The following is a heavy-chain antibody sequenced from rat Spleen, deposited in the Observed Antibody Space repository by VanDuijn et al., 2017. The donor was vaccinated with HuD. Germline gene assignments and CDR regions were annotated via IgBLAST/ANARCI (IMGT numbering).Heavy chain of an antibody. CDR2: INSAGST. D-gene: IGHD1-1*01. Sequence: EVQLQESGPGLVKASQSLSLTCSVTGYSITRSYRWNWIRKFPGNKLEWLGHINSAGSTNYNPSLKSRISITKDTSKNQFFLLLNSVTTEDTATYYCAREGATLDYWGQGVMVTVSS. CDR1: GYSITRSYR. CDR3: AREGATLDY. J-gene: IGHJ2*01. V-gene: IGHV3-3*01.